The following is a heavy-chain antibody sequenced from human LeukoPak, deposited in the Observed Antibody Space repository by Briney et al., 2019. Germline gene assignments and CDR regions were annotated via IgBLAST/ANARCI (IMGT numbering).Heavy chain of an antibody. D-gene: IGHD2/OR15-2a*01. CDR1: GYTLTELS. J-gene: IGHJ4*02. CDR3: AKIPRVGTTSVPNFDY. Sequence: ASVKVSCKVSGYTLTELSMHWVRQAPGKGLEWMGGFDPEDGETIYAQKFQGRVTMTEDTSTDTAYMELSSLRSEDTAVYYCAKIPRVGTTSVPNFDYWGQGTLVTVSS. V-gene: IGHV1-24*01. CDR2: FDPEDGET.